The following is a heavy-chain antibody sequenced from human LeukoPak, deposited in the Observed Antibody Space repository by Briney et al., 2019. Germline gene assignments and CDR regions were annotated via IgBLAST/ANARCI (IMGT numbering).Heavy chain of an antibody. Sequence: PGGSLRLSCAASGFTFSNAWMSWVRQAPGKGLEWVGRIKSKTDGGTTDYAAPVKGRFTISRDDSKNTLYLQMNSLKTEDTAVYYSTTTGTAGYCSSTSCSQPDYWGQGTLVTVSS. V-gene: IGHV3-15*01. CDR3: TTTGTAGYCSSTSCSQPDY. CDR1: GFTFSNAW. J-gene: IGHJ4*02. D-gene: IGHD2-2*01. CDR2: IKSKTDGGTT.